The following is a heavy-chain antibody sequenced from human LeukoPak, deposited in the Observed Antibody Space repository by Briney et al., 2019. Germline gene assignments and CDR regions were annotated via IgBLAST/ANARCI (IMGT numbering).Heavy chain of an antibody. CDR1: GGAIDADY. CDR3: ARDFWGLVRGLVSHFGMDV. D-gene: IGHD3-10*01. CDR2: IYYSGGA. Sequence: SETLSLTCSVSGGAIDADYCSWIWHSPGKGLEWLGYIYYSGGANYNPSLKRRVTISVDTSKTHSSLKLCSVTAAATAVYYCARDFWGLVRGLVSHFGMDVWGKGTTVIVSS. J-gene: IGHJ6*04. V-gene: IGHV4-59*01.